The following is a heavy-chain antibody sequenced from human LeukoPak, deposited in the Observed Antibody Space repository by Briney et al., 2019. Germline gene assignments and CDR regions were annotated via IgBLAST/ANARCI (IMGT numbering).Heavy chain of an antibody. D-gene: IGHD3-3*01. V-gene: IGHV3-7*01. CDR1: GFTFSSYW. Sequence: GGSLRLSCAVSGFTFSSYWMSWVRQAPGKGLEWVANIKQDGSEKYYVDSVKGRFTISRDHAKNSLYLQMNSLTAEDTAVYYCAGGNTYYDFWSGYSDNWFDPWGQGTLVTVSS. J-gene: IGHJ5*02. CDR3: AGGNTYYDFWSGYSDNWFDP. CDR2: IKQDGSEK.